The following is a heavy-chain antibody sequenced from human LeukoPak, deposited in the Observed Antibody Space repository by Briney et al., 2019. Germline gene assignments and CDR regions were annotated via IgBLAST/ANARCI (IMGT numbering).Heavy chain of an antibody. D-gene: IGHD4/OR15-4a*01. CDR2: IKPDGSDK. Sequence: GGSLRLSCAASGFTFSSHWMSWLRQPPGRGLEWLANIKPDGSDKYFVDSVRGRFTISRDNSKNSLYLQMDSLRAEDTAVYYCAKGTKRVMTIPDYWGQGTLVTVSS. CDR1: GFTFSSHW. V-gene: IGHV3-7*01. J-gene: IGHJ4*02. CDR3: AKGTKRVMTIPDY.